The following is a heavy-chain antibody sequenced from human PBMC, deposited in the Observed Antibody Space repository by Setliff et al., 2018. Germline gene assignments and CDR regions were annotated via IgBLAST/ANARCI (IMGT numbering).Heavy chain of an antibody. J-gene: IGHJ5*02. CDR2: MNPNSGGT. CDR3: ARHWGPTIIGYYDYWGGLLFDP. Sequence: GASVKVSCKASGYTFTSYDINWVRQATGQGLEWMGWMNPNSGGTNYAQKFQGRVTMTRDTSISTAYMELSRLKSHDTAVYYCARHWGPTIIGYYDYWGGLLFDPWGQGTLVTVSS. D-gene: IGHD7-27*01. CDR1: GYTFTSYD. V-gene: IGHV1-2*02.